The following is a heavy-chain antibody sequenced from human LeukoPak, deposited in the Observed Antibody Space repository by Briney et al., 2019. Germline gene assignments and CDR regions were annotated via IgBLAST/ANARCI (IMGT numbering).Heavy chain of an antibody. V-gene: IGHV3-23*01. CDR3: AKDQKRGYSYGYLFYYYYMDV. CDR2: ISGSGGST. CDR1: RFTFSSYA. J-gene: IGHJ6*03. Sequence: GGSLRLSCAASRFTFSSYAMSWVRQAPGKGLEWVSTISGSGGSTYYADSVKGRFTISRDNSKNTLYLQINSLRAEDTAVYYCAKDQKRGYSYGYLFYYYYMDVWGKGTTVTISS. D-gene: IGHD5-18*01.